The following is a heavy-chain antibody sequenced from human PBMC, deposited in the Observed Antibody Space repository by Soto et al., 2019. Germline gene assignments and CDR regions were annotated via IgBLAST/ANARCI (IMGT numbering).Heavy chain of an antibody. CDR1: GVSIDSHDW. CDR2: SHQSGNT. J-gene: IGHJ4*02. V-gene: IGHV4-4*02. Sequence: QVQLQESGPGLVKPSGTLSLTCAVSGVSIDSHDWWTWVRQPPGKGLEGIGESHQSGNTNYNSSLESRVTTSLDKSRTHFSLQLDSVTVADTAVYYCATRDTGRVYWGQGTLVTVSS. CDR3: ATRDTGRVY. D-gene: IGHD5-18*01.